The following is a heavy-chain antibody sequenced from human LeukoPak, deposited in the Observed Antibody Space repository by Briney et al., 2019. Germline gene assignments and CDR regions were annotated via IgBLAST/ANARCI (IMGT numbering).Heavy chain of an antibody. CDR1: GSTVSSNY. Sequence: PGGSLRLSCAASGSTVSSNYMSWVRQAPGKGLEWVSVIYSGGSTYYADSVKGRFTISRDNSKNTLYLQMNSLRAEDTAVYYCARENSGWYNFFDYWGQGTLVTVSS. V-gene: IGHV3-66*01. D-gene: IGHD6-19*01. J-gene: IGHJ4*02. CDR3: ARENSGWYNFFDY. CDR2: IYSGGST.